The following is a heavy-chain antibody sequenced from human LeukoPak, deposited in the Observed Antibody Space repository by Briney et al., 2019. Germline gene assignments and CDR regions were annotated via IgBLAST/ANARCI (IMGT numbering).Heavy chain of an antibody. D-gene: IGHD3-22*01. CDR2: INRSGST. V-gene: IGHV4-34*01. J-gene: IGHJ6*02. Sequence: SETLSLTCVVSGASITAAGYYWSWIRQPPGKGLEWIGEINRSGSTNYNPSLKSRVTISVDTSKNQFSLKLSSVTAADTAVYYCATAYYDSSGYYLHYYYYGMDVWGQGTTVTVSS. CDR3: ATAYYDSSGYYLHYYYYGMDV. CDR1: GASITAAGYY.